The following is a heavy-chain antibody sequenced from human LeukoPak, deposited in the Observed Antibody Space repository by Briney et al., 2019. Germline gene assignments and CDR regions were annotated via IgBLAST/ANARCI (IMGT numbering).Heavy chain of an antibody. CDR3: ARVAVATTYFDC. Sequence: SETLSLTCSVSGGSISPYFWSWIRQPAGKGLEWIGRIYSTGRSTYNSSLESRVTMSVDKSKNQLSLNLTSVTAADTAVYYCARVAVATTYFDCWGQGTLVTVSS. V-gene: IGHV4-4*07. D-gene: IGHD5-12*01. J-gene: IGHJ4*02. CDR2: IYSTGRS. CDR1: GGSISPYF.